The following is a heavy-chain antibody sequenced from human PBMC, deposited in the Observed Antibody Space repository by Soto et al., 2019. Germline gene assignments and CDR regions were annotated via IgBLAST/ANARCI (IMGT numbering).Heavy chain of an antibody. V-gene: IGHV3-33*08. D-gene: IGHD3-3*01. J-gene: IGHJ4*02. CDR1: GFTFSDYG. Sequence: QVHLVESGGGVVQPGGSLRLSCAGSGFTFSDYGMHWVRQAPGKGLEWVAVLWYDGSGEYYPDSVRGRFTISRVNSKNTLYLQMNNLRDEDTGVYYCARDSVRFLEHFSKDYFDYWGQGTRVTVSS. CDR2: LWYDGSGE. CDR3: ARDSVRFLEHFSKDYFDY.